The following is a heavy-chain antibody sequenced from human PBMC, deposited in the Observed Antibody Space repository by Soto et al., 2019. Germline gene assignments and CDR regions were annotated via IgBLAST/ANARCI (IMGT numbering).Heavy chain of an antibody. D-gene: IGHD3-3*01. Sequence: ASVKVSCKASGGTFSSYAISWVRQAPGQGLEWMGGIIPIFGTANYAQKFQGRVTITADESTSTAYMELSSLRSDDTAVYYCARATDFLSCLVYWGQGTLVTVSS. V-gene: IGHV1-69*13. CDR2: IIPIFGTA. J-gene: IGHJ4*02. CDR1: GGTFSSYA. CDR3: ARATDFLSCLVY.